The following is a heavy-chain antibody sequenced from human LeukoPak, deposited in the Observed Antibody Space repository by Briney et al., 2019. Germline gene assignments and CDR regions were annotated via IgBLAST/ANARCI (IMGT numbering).Heavy chain of an antibody. CDR2: IGEDGSEK. D-gene: IGHD2-15*01. CDR1: GFTFTNYW. V-gene: IGHV3-7*03. Sequence: GGSLRLSCVVSGFTFTNYWMSWVRQAPGKGLEWVANIGEDGSEKYHVDSVRGRFTISRDNARNSLYLQMNSLRAEDTAVYYCARDPTRAECRSGSCYLDYWGQGALVTVSS. CDR3: ARDPTRAECRSGSCYLDY. J-gene: IGHJ4*02.